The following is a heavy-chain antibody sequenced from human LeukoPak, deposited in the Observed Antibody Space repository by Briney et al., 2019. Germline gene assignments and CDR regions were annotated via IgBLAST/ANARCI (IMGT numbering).Heavy chain of an antibody. J-gene: IGHJ4*02. V-gene: IGHV4-39*01. CDR1: GGSITNNDYY. CDR2: TYYDGRT. D-gene: IGHD1-14*01. Sequence: SETLSLTCSVFGGSITNNDYYWGWIRQPPGKGLEWIGTTYYDGRTYYNPTLRSRVTISVDTSKSRFSLRLSSVTAADTAVYYCARRDGTFDNWGQGTLVTVSS. CDR3: ARRDGTFDN.